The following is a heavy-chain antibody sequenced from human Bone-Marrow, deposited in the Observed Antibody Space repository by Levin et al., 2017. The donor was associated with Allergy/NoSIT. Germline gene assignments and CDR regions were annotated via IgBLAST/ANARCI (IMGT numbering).Heavy chain of an antibody. D-gene: IGHD6-19*01. V-gene: IGHV3-23*01. CDR2: LSGSGGNT. Sequence: GGSLRLSCAASGFTFSRYGMSWVRQAPGRGLEWVSALSGSGGNTYYADSVKGRFTISRDNSKNTLFLQMNSLRVEDTAVYYCAKDRGWYGDAFDIWGQGTMVTVSS. J-gene: IGHJ3*02. CDR1: GFTFSRYG. CDR3: AKDRGWYGDAFDI.